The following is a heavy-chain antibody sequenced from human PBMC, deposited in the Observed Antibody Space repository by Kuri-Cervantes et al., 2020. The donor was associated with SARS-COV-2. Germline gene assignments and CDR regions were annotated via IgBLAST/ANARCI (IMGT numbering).Heavy chain of an antibody. CDR3: ARDAARAAFDI. V-gene: IGHV3-11*05. CDR1: GFTFSDYY. D-gene: IGHD6-25*01. J-gene: IGHJ3*02. Sequence: GESLKISCAASGFTFSDYYMGWIRQAPGKGLEWVSYISSSSSYTNYADSVKGRFTISRDNAKNSLYLQMNSLRAEDTAVYYCARDAARAAFDIWGQGTMVTVSS. CDR2: ISSSSSYT.